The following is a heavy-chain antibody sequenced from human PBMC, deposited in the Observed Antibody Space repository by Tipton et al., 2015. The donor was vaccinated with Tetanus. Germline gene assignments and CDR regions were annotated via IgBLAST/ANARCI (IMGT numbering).Heavy chain of an antibody. V-gene: IGHV4-4*02. Sequence: TLSLTCAVSGGSISSNYWWSWVRQSPGTGLEWIGEISHNGSTNYNPSLKSRVTVSVDKSKNQFSLRLGSVTAADTAVYYRARANYDFPKKGPFDSWGQGTLVIVSS. D-gene: IGHD3-3*01. CDR1: GGSISSNYW. CDR3: ARANYDFPKKGPFDS. CDR2: ISHNGST. J-gene: IGHJ4*02.